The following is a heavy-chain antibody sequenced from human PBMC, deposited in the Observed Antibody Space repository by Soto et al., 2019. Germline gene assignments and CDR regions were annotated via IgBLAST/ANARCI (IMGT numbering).Heavy chain of an antibody. J-gene: IGHJ6*02. Sequence: ASVKVSCKXSGYTFNNYGITWVRQAPGQGLEWMGWISVYNGNKNYAKKVQGRVSMTADTSTSTAYMELRSLQSDDTAVYFCARVPITLIRGSKVDFYSMDVWGQGTTVTVSS. D-gene: IGHD3-10*01. V-gene: IGHV1-18*04. CDR1: GYTFNNYG. CDR3: ARVPITLIRGSKVDFYSMDV. CDR2: ISVYNGNK.